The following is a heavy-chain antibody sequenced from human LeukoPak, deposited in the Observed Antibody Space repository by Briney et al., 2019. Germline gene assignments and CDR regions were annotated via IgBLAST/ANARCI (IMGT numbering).Heavy chain of an antibody. Sequence: AASVKVSCKASGYTFTSYYMHWVRQAPGQGLEWMGIINPSGGSTSYAQKFQDRVTMTRDMSTSTVYMELSSLRSEDTAVYYCARGVVGEPRFDPWGQGTLVTVSS. CDR2: INPSGGST. J-gene: IGHJ5*02. CDR3: ARGVVGEPRFDP. D-gene: IGHD2-2*01. V-gene: IGHV1-46*01. CDR1: GYTFTSYY.